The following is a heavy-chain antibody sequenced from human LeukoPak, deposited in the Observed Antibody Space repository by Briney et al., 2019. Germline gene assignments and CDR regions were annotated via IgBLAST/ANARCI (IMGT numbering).Heavy chain of an antibody. CDR3: ARHQFYYDTSGPQHSGFYYFDY. J-gene: IGHJ4*02. D-gene: IGHD3-22*01. V-gene: IGHV5-51*01. CDR1: GYSFTSYW. Sequence: GESLKISCKGSGYSFTSYWIGWVRQMPGKGLEWMGIIYPADSESRYNPSFQGQVTISADRSISTAYLQWSSLKASDTAMYYCARHQFYYDTSGPQHSGFYYFDYWGQGTLVTVSS. CDR2: IYPADSES.